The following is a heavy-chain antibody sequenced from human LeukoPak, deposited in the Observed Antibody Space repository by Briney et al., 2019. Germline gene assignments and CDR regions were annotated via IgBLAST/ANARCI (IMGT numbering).Heavy chain of an antibody. CDR2: VDPEDGET. J-gene: IGHJ4*02. Sequence: ASVKVSCKVSGYTFTDYYMHWVQQAPGKGLEWMGLVDPEDGETIYAEKFQGRVTITADTSTDTAYMELSSLRSEDTAVYYCATAAEHYDFWSGYYSIFDYWGQGILVTVSS. CDR3: ATAAEHYDFWSGYYSIFDY. CDR1: GYTFTDYY. V-gene: IGHV1-69-2*01. D-gene: IGHD3-3*01.